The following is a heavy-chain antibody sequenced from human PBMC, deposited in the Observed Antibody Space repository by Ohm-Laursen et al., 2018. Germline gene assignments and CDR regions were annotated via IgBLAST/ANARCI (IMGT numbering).Heavy chain of an antibody. J-gene: IGHJ4*02. CDR3: ARDGYSYGYEGYYFDY. CDR1: GYTFTSYA. Sequence: SVKVSCKASGYTFTSYAISWVRQAPGQGLEWMGGIIPIFGTANYAQKFQGRVTITADESTSTAYMELSSLRSEDTAVYYCARDGYSYGYEGYYFDYWGQGTLVTVSS. CDR2: IIPIFGTA. V-gene: IGHV1-69*13. D-gene: IGHD5-18*01.